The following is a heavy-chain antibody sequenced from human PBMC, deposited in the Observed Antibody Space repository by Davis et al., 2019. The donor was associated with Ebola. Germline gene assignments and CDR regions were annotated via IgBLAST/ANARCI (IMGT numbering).Heavy chain of an antibody. CDR1: GGSISSSNW. Sequence: SETLSLTCAVSGGSISSSNWWNWVRQPPGKGLEWIGEIYHSGSTNYNPSLKSRVTISVDTSKNQFSLKLSSVTAADTAVYYCARAKWRDSRLTLGYWGQGTLVTVSS. CDR3: ARAKWRDSRLTLGY. D-gene: IGHD5-12*01. CDR2: IYHSGST. V-gene: IGHV4-4*02. J-gene: IGHJ4*02.